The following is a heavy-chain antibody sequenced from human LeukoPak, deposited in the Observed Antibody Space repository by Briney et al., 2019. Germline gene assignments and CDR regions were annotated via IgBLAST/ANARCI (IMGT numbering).Heavy chain of an antibody. CDR3: ARVTLAAAGTDY. Sequence: SETLSLTCTVTGYSISSGYYWGWIRQPPGKGLEWIGSIYHSGSTYYNPSLKSRVTISVDTSKNQFSLKLSSVTAADTAVYYCARVTLAAAGTDYWGQGTLVTVSS. CDR2: IYHSGST. CDR1: GYSISSGYY. D-gene: IGHD6-13*01. V-gene: IGHV4-38-2*02. J-gene: IGHJ4*02.